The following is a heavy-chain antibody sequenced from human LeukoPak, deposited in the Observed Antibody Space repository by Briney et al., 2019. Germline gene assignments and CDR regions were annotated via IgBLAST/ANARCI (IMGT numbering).Heavy chain of an antibody. Sequence: PSETLSLTCTVSGGSISSYYWSWIRQPPGKGLECIGSIYHSGSTYYNPSLKSRVTISVDTSKNQFSLNLSSVTAADTAMYYCAREVGTSRNFFDYWGQGTLVTVSS. V-gene: IGHV4-59*12. CDR3: AREVGTSRNFFDY. D-gene: IGHD4-23*01. CDR1: GGSISSYY. CDR2: IYHSGST. J-gene: IGHJ4*02.